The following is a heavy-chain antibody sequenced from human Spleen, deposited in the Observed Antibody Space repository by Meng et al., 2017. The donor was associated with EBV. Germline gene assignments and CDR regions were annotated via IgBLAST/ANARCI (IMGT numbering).Heavy chain of an antibody. CDR1: GGSFSGFY. Sequence: GRLQQGGAGLLTPSETLSLTCAVHGGSFSGFYWTWIRQAPGKGLEWIGEVNPSGTTSYNPSLKSRVTMSVDTSKNQFSLKLNSVTAADTAVYYCATNVVTEKEVFDYWGQGTLVTVSS. V-gene: IGHV4-34*01. CDR3: ATNVVTEKEVFDY. J-gene: IGHJ4*02. D-gene: IGHD2-21*02. CDR2: VNPSGTT.